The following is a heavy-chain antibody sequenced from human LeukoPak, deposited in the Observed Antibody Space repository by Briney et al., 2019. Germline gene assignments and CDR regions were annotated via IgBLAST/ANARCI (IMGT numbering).Heavy chain of an antibody. CDR1: GVTFSSSA. D-gene: IGHD1-20*01. V-gene: IGHV1-69*05. CDR2: ILPVFGTV. CDR3: ATNPMTGYHLGDYCYFYMAV. J-gene: IGHJ6*03. Sequence: SVKVSCKASGVTFSSSAISWVRQAPGQGLEWIGGILPVFGTVNSAQKLQGRVTITKDDSTTTAYMELSSLRSEDTAVYYCATNPMTGYHLGDYCYFYMAVWGKGTTVTVS.